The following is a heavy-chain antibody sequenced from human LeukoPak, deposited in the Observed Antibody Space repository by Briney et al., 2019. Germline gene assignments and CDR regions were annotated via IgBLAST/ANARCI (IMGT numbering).Heavy chain of an antibody. D-gene: IGHD2-2*01. CDR1: GHTFTGYY. Sequence: SVKVSCKASGHTFTGYYRHWVRQAPGQGLEWMGRIIPILGIANYAQKFQGRVTITADKSTSTAYMELSSLRSEDTAVYYCARERGYCSSTGCPDYWGQGTLVTVSS. J-gene: IGHJ4*02. CDR2: IIPILGIA. CDR3: ARERGYCSSTGCPDY. V-gene: IGHV1-69*04.